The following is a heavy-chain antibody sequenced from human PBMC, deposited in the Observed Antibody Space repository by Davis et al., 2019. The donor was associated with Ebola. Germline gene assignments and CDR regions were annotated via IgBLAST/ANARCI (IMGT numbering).Heavy chain of an antibody. CDR3: ARGGITMIVVPRDYYYGMDV. D-gene: IGHD3-22*01. Sequence: ASVKVSCKTSGYTFTGYYMHWVRQAPGQGLEWMGRINPNSGGTNYAQKFQGRVTMTRDTSISTAYMELSRLRSDDTAVYFCARGGITMIVVPRDYYYGMDVWGQGTAVTVSS. J-gene: IGHJ6*02. V-gene: IGHV1-2*06. CDR2: INPNSGGT. CDR1: GYTFTGYY.